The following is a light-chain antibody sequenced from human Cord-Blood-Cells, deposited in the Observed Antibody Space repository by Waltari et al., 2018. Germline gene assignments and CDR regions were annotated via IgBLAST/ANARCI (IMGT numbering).Light chain of an antibody. CDR2: YDS. CDR1: NIGSKR. CDR3: QVWDSSSDHLV. Sequence: SYVLTQPPSVSVAPRKTARITWGGNNIGSKRVHWYQQKPGQAPVLVIYYDSDRPSGIPERFSGSNSGNTATLTISRVEAGDEADYYCQVWDSSSDHLVFGTGTKVTVL. J-gene: IGLJ1*01. V-gene: IGLV3-21*04.